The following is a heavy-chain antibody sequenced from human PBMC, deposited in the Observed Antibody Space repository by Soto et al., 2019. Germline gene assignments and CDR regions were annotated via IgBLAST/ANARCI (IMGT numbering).Heavy chain of an antibody. V-gene: IGHV4-39*01. J-gene: IGHJ5*02. CDR3: ARHLRQWGDDFNWCDP. Sequence: QLQLQESGPGLVKPSETLSLTCTVSGGSISSSSYYWGWIRQPPGKGLEWIGSIYYSGSTYYNPSLKRRVTISVDTSKNQFSLKLSSVTAADTAVYYCARHLRQWGDDFNWCDPWGQGTLVTVSS. CDR1: GGSISSSSYY. D-gene: IGHD2-21*02. CDR2: IYYSGST.